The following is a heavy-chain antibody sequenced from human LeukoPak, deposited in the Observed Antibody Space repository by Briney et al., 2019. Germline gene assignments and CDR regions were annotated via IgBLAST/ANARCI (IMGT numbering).Heavy chain of an antibody. V-gene: IGHV3-30-3*01. CDR1: GFTFSSYA. CDR2: ISYDGSNK. D-gene: IGHD2-2*01. J-gene: IGHJ4*02. Sequence: GRSLRLSCAASGFTFSSYAMHWVRQAPGKGLEWVAVISYDGSNKYYADSVKGRFTISRDNSKNTLYLQMNSLRAEDTAVYYCARAFGDCSSTSCPSFDYWGQGTLVTVSS. CDR3: ARAFGDCSSTSCPSFDY.